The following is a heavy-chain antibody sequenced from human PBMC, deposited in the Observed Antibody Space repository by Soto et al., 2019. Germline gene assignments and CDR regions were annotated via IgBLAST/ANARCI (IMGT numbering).Heavy chain of an antibody. CDR3: ARDADYTSSDSHNNGLDV. D-gene: IGHD6-6*01. CDR2: IHYSGNT. J-gene: IGHJ6*02. Sequence: WTWIRQIPGKGLEWIGYIHYSGNTNYNPSLKSRLTISLDRSKNRFSLKLNSVTAADTAIYYCARDADYTSSDSHNNGLDVWGQGTTVIVSS. V-gene: IGHV4-61*03.